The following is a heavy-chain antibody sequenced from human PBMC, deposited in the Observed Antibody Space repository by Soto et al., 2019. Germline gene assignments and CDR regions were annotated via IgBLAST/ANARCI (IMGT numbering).Heavy chain of an antibody. CDR3: ARVLASSSWYGPEYYYYGMDV. CDR2: TYYRSKWYN. CDR1: GDSVSSNSAA. Sequence: SQTLSLTCAISGDSVSSNSAAWNWIRQSPSRGLEWLGRTYYRSKWYNDYAVSVKSRITINPDTSKNQFSLQLNSVTPEDTAVYYCARVLASSSWYGPEYYYYGMDVWGQGTTVTVSS. D-gene: IGHD6-13*01. J-gene: IGHJ6*02. V-gene: IGHV6-1*01.